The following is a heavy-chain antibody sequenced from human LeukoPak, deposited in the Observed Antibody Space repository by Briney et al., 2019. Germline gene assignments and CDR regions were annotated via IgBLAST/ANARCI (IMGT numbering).Heavy chain of an antibody. CDR1: GGSISSGDYY. Sequence: SETLSLTCTVSGGSISSGDYYWSWIRQPPGKGLEWIGYIYYSGSTYYNPSLKGRVTISVDTSKNQFSLKLSSVTAADTAVYYCAGSSGYYPLFDYWGQGTLVTVSS. V-gene: IGHV4-30-4*01. D-gene: IGHD3-22*01. J-gene: IGHJ4*02. CDR2: IYYSGST. CDR3: AGSSGYYPLFDY.